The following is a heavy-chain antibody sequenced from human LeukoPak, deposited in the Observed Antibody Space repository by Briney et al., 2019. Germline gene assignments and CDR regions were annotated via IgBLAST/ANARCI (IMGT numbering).Heavy chain of an antibody. J-gene: IGHJ6*02. Sequence: GGSLIPASAVAGSSVGNIDTDWDRQSPGKGLEWVSLIHSGGKTYYADSVKGRFTISRQNSKNTLYLQMNSLRPEDTALYYCARVRDYYGSGYYYSKDTYYGMGVWGQGATVTVSS. V-gene: IGHV3-53*04. CDR1: GSSVGNID. CDR2: IHSGGKT. D-gene: IGHD3-10*01. CDR3: ARVRDYYGSGYYYSKDTYYGMGV.